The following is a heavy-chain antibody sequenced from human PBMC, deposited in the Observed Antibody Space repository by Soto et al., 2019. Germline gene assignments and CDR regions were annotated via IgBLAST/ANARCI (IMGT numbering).Heavy chain of an antibody. CDR1: GGSISRSSYY. J-gene: IGHJ6*02. CDR3: ARPRGYCSGGSCYSRHYYGMDV. D-gene: IGHD2-15*01. CDR2: IYYSGST. Sequence: PSETLSLTCTVSGGSISRSSYYWGWIRQPPGKGLEWIGSIYYSGSTYYNPSLKSRVTISVDTSKNQFSLKLSSVTAADTAVYYCARPRGYCSGGSCYSRHYYGMDVWGQGTTVTVSS. V-gene: IGHV4-39*01.